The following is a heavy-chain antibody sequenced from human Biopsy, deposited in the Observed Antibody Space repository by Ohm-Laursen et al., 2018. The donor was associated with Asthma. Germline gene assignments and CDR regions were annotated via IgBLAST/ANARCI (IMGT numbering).Heavy chain of an antibody. CDR3: ARGQKSAGDRWFDP. Sequence: ATVKISCKASGYTFIGCHIHWMRQAPGQGLEWMGRISPNSGGTNYAQKFQGRVTMTRDTSISTAYMEVSRLRSDDTAVYYCARGQKSAGDRWFDPWGQETLVTVSS. J-gene: IGHJ5*02. CDR2: ISPNSGGT. D-gene: IGHD6-13*01. V-gene: IGHV1-2*06. CDR1: GYTFIGCH.